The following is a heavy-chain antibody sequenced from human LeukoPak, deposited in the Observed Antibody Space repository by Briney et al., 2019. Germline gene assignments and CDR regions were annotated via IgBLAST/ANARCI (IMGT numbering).Heavy chain of an antibody. CDR2: IYPSGST. D-gene: IGHD3-16*01. CDR1: GGSISSYY. Sequence: SETLSLTCTVSGGSISSYYWSWIRQPAGKGLEWIGRIYPSGSTNYNPSLKSRVTMSVDTSENQFSLKLSSVTAADTAFYYCVRGKSRFYVDVWGKGTTVTVSS. V-gene: IGHV4-4*07. J-gene: IGHJ6*03. CDR3: VRGKSRFYVDV.